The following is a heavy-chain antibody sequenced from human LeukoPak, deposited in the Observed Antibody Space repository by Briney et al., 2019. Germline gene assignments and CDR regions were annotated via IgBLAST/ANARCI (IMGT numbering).Heavy chain of an antibody. CDR3: ARGQEGDTGLDY. CDR1: GFTFSSYS. CDR2: ISSSSSYI. D-gene: IGHD3-10*01. Sequence: PGGSLRLSCAASGFTFSSYSMNWVRQAPGKGLEWVSSISSSSSYIYYADSVKGRFTISRDNAKNSLYLQMNSLRAEDTAVYYCARGQEGDTGLDYWGQGTLVTVSS. V-gene: IGHV3-21*01. J-gene: IGHJ4*02.